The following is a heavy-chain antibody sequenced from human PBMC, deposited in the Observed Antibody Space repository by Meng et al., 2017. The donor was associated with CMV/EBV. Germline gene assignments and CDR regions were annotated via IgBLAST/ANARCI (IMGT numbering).Heavy chain of an antibody. CDR3: ARVFGRRDGYNVDY. D-gene: IGHD5-24*01. Sequence: KASGYTFTGYYMHWVRQAPGQGLEWMGWINPNSGGTNYAQKFQGRVTMTRDTSISTAYMELSRLRSDDTAVYYCARVFGRRDGYNVDYWGQGTLVTVSS. CDR1: GYTFTGYY. J-gene: IGHJ4*02. CDR2: INPNSGGT. V-gene: IGHV1-2*02.